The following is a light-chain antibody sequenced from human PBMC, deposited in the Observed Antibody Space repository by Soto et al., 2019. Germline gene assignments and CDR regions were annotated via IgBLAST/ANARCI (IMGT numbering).Light chain of an antibody. CDR2: EAT. Sequence: DIQMTQSPSSLSASLGDTFTITCRASQGLKFLAWYQQKPGKAPRLLIYEATNLQSGVPPRFSGSGSGTDFTLTISSLQPEDFATYFCQQANSCPITFGQGTRLEIK. CDR1: QGLKF. CDR3: QQANSCPIT. V-gene: IGKV1-12*01. J-gene: IGKJ5*01.